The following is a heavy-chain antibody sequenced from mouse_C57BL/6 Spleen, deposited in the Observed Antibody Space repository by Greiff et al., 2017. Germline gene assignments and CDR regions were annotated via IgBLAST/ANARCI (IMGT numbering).Heavy chain of an antibody. CDR3: AKNLIYYGNYDYYAMDY. J-gene: IGHJ4*01. D-gene: IGHD2-1*01. CDR1: GFSLTSYG. CDR2: IWRGGST. Sequence: VQLQESGPGLVQPSQSLSITCTVSGFSLTSYGVHWVRQSPGKGLEWLGVIWRGGSTDYNAAFMSRLSITKDNSKSQVFFKMNSLQADDTAIYYCAKNLIYYGNYDYYAMDYWGQGTSVTVSS. V-gene: IGHV2-5*01.